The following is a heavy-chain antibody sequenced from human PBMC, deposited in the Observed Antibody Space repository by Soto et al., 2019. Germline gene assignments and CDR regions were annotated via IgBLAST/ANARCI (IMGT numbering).Heavy chain of an antibody. J-gene: IGHJ4*02. CDR3: ASSSYDILTGYYEPNYFDY. CDR1: GFTFSSYS. V-gene: IGHV3-23*01. D-gene: IGHD3-9*01. Sequence: GGSLRLSCAASGFTFSSYSMNWVRQAPGKGLEWVSAISGSGGSTYYADSVKGRFTISRDNSKNTLYLQMNSLRAEDTAVYYCASSSYDILTGYYEPNYFDYWGQGTLVTVSS. CDR2: ISGSGGST.